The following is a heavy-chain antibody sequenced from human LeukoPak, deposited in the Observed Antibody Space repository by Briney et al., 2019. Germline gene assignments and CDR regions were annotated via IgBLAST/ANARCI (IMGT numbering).Heavy chain of an antibody. CDR1: GFTFSSYS. CDR2: ISGSSTT. D-gene: IGHD5-12*01. CDR3: AKPLVGVASITY. V-gene: IGHV3-23*01. J-gene: IGHJ4*02. Sequence: GGSLRLSCAASGFTFSSYSMSWVRQAPGEGLEWVSAISGSSTTYYADSVKGRFTISRDNSKNTLYLQMNSLRAEDTAVYYCAKPLVGVASITYWGRGTLVTVSS.